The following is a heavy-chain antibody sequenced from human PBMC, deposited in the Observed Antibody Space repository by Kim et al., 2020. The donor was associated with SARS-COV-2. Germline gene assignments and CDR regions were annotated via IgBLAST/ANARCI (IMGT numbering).Heavy chain of an antibody. J-gene: IGHJ6*01. Sequence: GGSLRLSCAASGFTFSSYAMHWVRQAPGKGLEWVAVISYDGSNKYYADSVKGRFTISRDNSKNTLYLQMNSLRAEDTAVYYCAREQYYYGSGSPAHGMDV. D-gene: IGHD3-10*01. CDR2: ISYDGSNK. CDR3: AREQYYYGSGSPAHGMDV. CDR1: GFTFSSYA. V-gene: IGHV3-30*04.